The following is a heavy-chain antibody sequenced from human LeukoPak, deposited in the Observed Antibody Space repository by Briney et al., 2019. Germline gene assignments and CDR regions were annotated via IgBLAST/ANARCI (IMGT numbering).Heavy chain of an antibody. J-gene: IGHJ4*02. CDR1: GYTFTSYG. CDR2: INPNSGGT. Sequence: ASVKVSCKASGYTFTSYGISWVRQAPGQGLEWMGWINPNSGGTNYAQKFQGRVTMTRDTSISTAYMELSRLRSDDTAVYYCARYNIGYYYDSSGYYYPFFDYWGQGTLVTVSS. D-gene: IGHD3-22*01. CDR3: ARYNIGYYYDSSGYYYPFFDY. V-gene: IGHV1-2*02.